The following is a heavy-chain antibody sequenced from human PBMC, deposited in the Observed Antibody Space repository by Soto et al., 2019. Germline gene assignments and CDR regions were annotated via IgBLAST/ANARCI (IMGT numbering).Heavy chain of an antibody. J-gene: IGHJ4*02. Sequence: GASVKVSCKASGYTFTSYGIGWVRQAPGQGLEWMGWISAYNGNTNYAQKLQGRGTMTTDTSTSTAYMGLRSLRSDDTAVYYCARLIVGATADYWGQGTLVTVSS. CDR1: GYTFTSYG. CDR2: ISAYNGNT. CDR3: ARLIVGATADY. V-gene: IGHV1-18*01. D-gene: IGHD1-26*01.